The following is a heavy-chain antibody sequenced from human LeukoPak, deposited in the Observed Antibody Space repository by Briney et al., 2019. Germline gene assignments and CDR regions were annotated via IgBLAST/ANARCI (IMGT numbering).Heavy chain of an antibody. CDR3: TLIQGWGSGSYYRDF. CDR1: GLSISNDW. D-gene: IGHD3-10*01. J-gene: IGHJ4*02. V-gene: IGHV3-15*01. CDR2: VKSKSAGETT. Sequence: GGSLRLSCAASGLSISNDWMSWVRQAPGKGLEWVARVKSKSAGETTDYAAPVKGRFTISRDDSKHTLYLQMNSLKTEDTAVYYCTLIQGWGSGSYYRDFWGQGTLVTVSS.